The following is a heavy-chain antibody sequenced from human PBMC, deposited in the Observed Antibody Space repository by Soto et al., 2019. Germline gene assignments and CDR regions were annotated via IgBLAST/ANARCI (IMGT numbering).Heavy chain of an antibody. CDR1: GGSISSGDYY. V-gene: IGHV4-30-4*01. CDR3: ARGGPYYHDPNWFDP. J-gene: IGHJ5*02. Sequence: SETLSLTCTVSGGSISSGDYYWSWIRQPPGKGLEWIGYIYYSGSTYYNPSLKSRVTISVDTSKNQFSLKLSSVPAADTAVYYCARGGPYYHDPNWFDPWGQGTLVTVSS. D-gene: IGHD3-22*01. CDR2: IYYSGST.